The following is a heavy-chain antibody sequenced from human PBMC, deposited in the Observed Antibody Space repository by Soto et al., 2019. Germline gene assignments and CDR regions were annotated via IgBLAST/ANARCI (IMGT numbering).Heavy chain of an antibody. CDR2: IYHSGST. J-gene: IGHJ5*02. Sequence: QLQLQESGSGLVKPSQTLSLTCAVSGGSISSGGYSWSWIRQPPGKGLEWIGYIYHSGSTYYNPSLKRRVSLSVARAKNQLSLKLSPVTAAGTAVYYCARVPDRWGQGTLVTVSS. D-gene: IGHD2-2*01. CDR3: ARVPDR. V-gene: IGHV4-30-2*01. CDR1: GGSISSGGYS.